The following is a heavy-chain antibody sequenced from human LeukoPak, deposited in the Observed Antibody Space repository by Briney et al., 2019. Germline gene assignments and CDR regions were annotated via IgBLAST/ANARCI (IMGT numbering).Heavy chain of an antibody. J-gene: IGHJ4*02. CDR2: ISAYNGNT. Sequence: GASVKVSCKASGYTFTGYYMHWVRQAPGQGLEWMGWISAYNGNTNYAQKLQGRVTMTTDTSTSTAYMELRSLRSDDTAVYYCARADYGSGSNYWGQGTLVTVSS. CDR3: ARADYGSGSNY. V-gene: IGHV1-18*04. CDR1: GYTFTGYY. D-gene: IGHD3-10*01.